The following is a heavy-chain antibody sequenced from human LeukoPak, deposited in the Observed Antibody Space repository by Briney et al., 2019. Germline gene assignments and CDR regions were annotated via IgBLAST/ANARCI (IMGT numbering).Heavy chain of an antibody. CDR1: GFTFSSYS. V-gene: IGHV3-21*01. J-gene: IGHJ5*02. CDR2: TSSSSSYI. CDR3: ARDLGDYYGSGSLYA. Sequence: PGGSLRLSCAASGFTFSSYSMNWVRQAPGKGLEWVSSTSSSSSYIYYADSVKGRFTISRDNAKNSLYLQMNSLRAEDTAVYYCARDLGDYYGSGSLYAWGQGTLVTVSS. D-gene: IGHD3-10*01.